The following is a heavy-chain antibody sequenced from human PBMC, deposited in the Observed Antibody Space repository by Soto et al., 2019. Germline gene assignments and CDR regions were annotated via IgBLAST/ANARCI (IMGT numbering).Heavy chain of an antibody. D-gene: IGHD1-26*01. J-gene: IGHJ3*02. V-gene: IGHV1-69*13. CDR2: IIPIFGTA. Sequence: ASVKVSCKASGGTFSSYAISWVRQAPGQGLEWMGGIIPIFGTANYAQKFQGRVTITADESTSTAYMELSSLRSEDTAVYYCAIHMGATDAFDIWGQGTMVTVSS. CDR3: AIHMGATDAFDI. CDR1: GGTFSSYA.